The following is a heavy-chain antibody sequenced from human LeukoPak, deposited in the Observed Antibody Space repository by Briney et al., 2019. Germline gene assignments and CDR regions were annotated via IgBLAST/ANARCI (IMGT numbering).Heavy chain of an antibody. D-gene: IGHD3/OR15-3a*01. CDR1: VYTFTGYS. CDR3: ARGYVWIEMGLGY. V-gene: IGHV1-2*02. J-gene: IGHJ4*02. Sequence: ASVKDSFKASVYTFTGYSIYWVRQAPGQGLEWMGGINRNSGDTNVAQKLQGRVTMTRDTSISTAYMELSGLRSDDTAIYYCARGYVWIEMGLGYWGQGTLVTVSS. CDR2: INRNSGDT.